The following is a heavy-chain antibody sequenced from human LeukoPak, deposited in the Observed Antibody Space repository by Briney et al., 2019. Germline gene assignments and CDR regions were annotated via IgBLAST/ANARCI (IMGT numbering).Heavy chain of an antibody. CDR3: AKGQNRNGGALAY. D-gene: IGHD3-16*01. V-gene: IGHV3-66*01. J-gene: IGHJ4*02. Sequence: GGSLRLSCAASGFTVSSNYMSWVRQAPGKGLEWVSVIYSGGSTYYADSVKGRFTISRDNSKNTLYLQMNSLTAEDTAVYYCAKGQNRNGGALAYWGQGTLVTVSS. CDR2: IYSGGST. CDR1: GFTVSSNY.